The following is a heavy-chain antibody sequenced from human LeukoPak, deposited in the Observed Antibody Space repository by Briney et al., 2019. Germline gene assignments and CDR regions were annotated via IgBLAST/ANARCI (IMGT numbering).Heavy chain of an antibody. CDR2: FDPEDGET. D-gene: IGHD1-7*01. J-gene: IGHJ5*02. CDR1: GYTLTELS. V-gene: IGHV1-24*01. CDR3: ATDITGTTRWFDP. Sequence: GASVKVSCKVSGYTLTELSMHWVRQAPGKGREWMGGFDPEDGETIYAQKFQGRVTMTEDTSTDTAYMELSSLRSEDTAVYYCATDITGTTRWFDPWGQGTLVTVSS.